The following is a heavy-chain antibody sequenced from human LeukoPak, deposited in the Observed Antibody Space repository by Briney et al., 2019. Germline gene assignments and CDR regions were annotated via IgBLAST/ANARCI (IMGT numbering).Heavy chain of an antibody. Sequence: PGGSLRLSCAASGFTFSSYSMNWVRQAPGKGLGWMGIICPGDSYTRYSPSFQGQVTISADKSISTAYLQWSSLKASDTAMYYCARPRPLDSSGWDAFDIWGQGTMVTVSS. CDR3: ARPRPLDSSGWDAFDI. CDR2: ICPGDSYT. CDR1: GFTFSSYS. D-gene: IGHD6-19*01. J-gene: IGHJ3*02. V-gene: IGHV5-51*01.